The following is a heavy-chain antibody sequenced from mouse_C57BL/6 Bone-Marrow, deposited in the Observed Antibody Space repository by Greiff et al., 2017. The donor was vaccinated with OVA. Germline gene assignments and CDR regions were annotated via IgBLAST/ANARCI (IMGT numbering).Heavy chain of an antibody. CDR3: TRPTMVRAWFAY. CDR2: IDPETGGT. Sequence: QVQLQQSGAELVRPGASVTLCCKASGYTFTDYEMHWVKQTPVHGLEWIGAIDPETGGTAYNQKFKGKAILTADKSSSTAYMELRSLTSADSAVYYCTRPTMVRAWFAYWGQGTLVTVSA. CDR1: GYTFTDYE. D-gene: IGHD1-1*02. J-gene: IGHJ3*01. V-gene: IGHV1-15*01.